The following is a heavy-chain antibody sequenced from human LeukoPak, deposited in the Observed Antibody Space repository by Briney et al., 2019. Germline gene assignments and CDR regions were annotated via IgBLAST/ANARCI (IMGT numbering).Heavy chain of an antibody. CDR2: IYHSGST. D-gene: IGHD5-12*01. J-gene: IGHJ4*02. V-gene: IGHV4-4*02. CDR3: ARGASLPDPKWIPNPIDY. Sequence: SGTLSLTCAVSGGSISSSNWWSWVRQPPGKGLEWIGEIYHSGSTNYNPSLKSRVTISVDKSKNQFSLKLSSVTAADTAVYYCARGASLPDPKWIPNPIDYWGQGTLVTVS. CDR1: GGSISSSNW.